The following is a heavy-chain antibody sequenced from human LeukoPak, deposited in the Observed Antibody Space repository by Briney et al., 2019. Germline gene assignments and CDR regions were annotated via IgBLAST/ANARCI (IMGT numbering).Heavy chain of an antibody. D-gene: IGHD3-22*01. V-gene: IGHV3-23*01. CDR3: AEQVSDYDSSTYYYY. CDR1: GFTFSSYA. CDR2: ISGSGGTT. J-gene: IGHJ4*02. Sequence: GGSLRLSCAASGFTFSSYAMSWVRQAPGKGLEWVSDISGSGGTTYYADSVKGRFIISRDNSKNTLYLQMNSLRAEDTGVYYCAEQVSDYDSSTYYYYWGQGALVTVSS.